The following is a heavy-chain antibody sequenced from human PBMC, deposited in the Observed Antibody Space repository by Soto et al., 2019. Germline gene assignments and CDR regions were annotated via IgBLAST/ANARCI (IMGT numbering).Heavy chain of an antibody. J-gene: IGHJ6*02. D-gene: IGHD2-2*01. CDR1: GFTFSNAW. CDR3: TPAGYCSSTRCPYYYGREV. V-gene: IGHV3-15*01. CDR2: IKSKTDGGTT. Sequence: SLRLSCAASGFTFSNAWMSWVRQAPGKGLEWVGRIKSKTDGGTTDYAAPVKGRFTISRDDSNNTLYLQMNSLKTEDTAVYYCTPAGYCSSTRCPYYYGREVWRQGTTVSV.